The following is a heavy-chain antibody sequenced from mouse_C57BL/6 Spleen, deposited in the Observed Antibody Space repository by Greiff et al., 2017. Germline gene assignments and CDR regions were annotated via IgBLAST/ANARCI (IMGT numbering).Heavy chain of an antibody. V-gene: IGHV1-42*01. J-gene: IGHJ3*01. CDR3: ARSRDYPFAY. Sequence: VQLQQSGPELVKPGASVKISCKASGYSFTGYYMNWVKQSPEKSLEWIGEINPSTGGTTYNQKFKAKDTLTVDKSSSTAYMQLKSLTSEDSAVYYCARSRDYPFAYWGQGTLVTVSA. D-gene: IGHD2-4*01. CDR2: INPSTGGT. CDR1: GYSFTGYY.